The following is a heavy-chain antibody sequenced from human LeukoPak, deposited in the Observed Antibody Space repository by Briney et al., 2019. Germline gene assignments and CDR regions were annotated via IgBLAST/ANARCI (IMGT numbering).Heavy chain of an antibody. CDR2: ISSSSSYI. Sequence: GGSLRLSCAASGFTFSGYTINWVRQAPGKGLEWVSSISSSSSYIYYADSVRGRFTISRDNAKNSLYLQMNSLRAEDTAVYYCARDGNGYSYVYWGQGTLVTVSS. D-gene: IGHD5-18*01. CDR1: GFTFSGYT. J-gene: IGHJ4*02. V-gene: IGHV3-21*01. CDR3: ARDGNGYSYVY.